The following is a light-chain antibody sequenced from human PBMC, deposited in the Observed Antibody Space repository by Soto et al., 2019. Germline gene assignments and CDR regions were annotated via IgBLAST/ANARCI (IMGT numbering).Light chain of an antibody. Sequence: DIVMTQSPDSLAVSLGERATINCKSSQSVLYSTNNKNYLAWSQQKPGQPPKLLIYWASTRESGVPDRFSGSESGTDFTLTISSLQAEDVAVYYCQQYYVTPWTFGQGTKVDIK. CDR1: QSVLYSTNNKNY. CDR3: QQYYVTPWT. CDR2: WAS. J-gene: IGKJ1*01. V-gene: IGKV4-1*01.